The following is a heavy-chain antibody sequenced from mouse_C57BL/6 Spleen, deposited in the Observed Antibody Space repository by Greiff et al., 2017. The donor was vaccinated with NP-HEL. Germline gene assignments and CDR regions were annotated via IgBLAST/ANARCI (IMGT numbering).Heavy chain of an antibody. D-gene: IGHD1-1*01. V-gene: IGHV5-6*01. CDR2: ISSGGSYT. CDR1: GFTFSSYG. J-gene: IGHJ2*01. CDR3: ARHQGGSSPFDY. Sequence: EVQLVESGGDLVKPGGSLKLSCAASGFTFSSYGMSWVRQTPDKRLEWVATISSGGSYTYYPDSVKGRFTISRDNAKNTLYLQMSSLKSEYTAMYYCARHQGGSSPFDYWGKGTTLTVSS.